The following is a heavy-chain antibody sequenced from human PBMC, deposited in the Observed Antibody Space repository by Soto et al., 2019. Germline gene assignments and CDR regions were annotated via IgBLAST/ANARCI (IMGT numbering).Heavy chain of an antibody. CDR1: GFSLSTTGVG. J-gene: IGHJ5*02. V-gene: IGHV2-5*02. CDR2: IYWDDDK. Sequence: QITLMESGPTLVRPTQTLTLTCTFSGFSLSTTGVGVGWIRQPPGKALEWLALIYWDDDKRYSPSLNSSITSTKHTSKNEVILTKTNMEPVDTATYYCEQILRDYILGHERANYFDPRGQGTLVTVS. D-gene: IGHD5-12*01. CDR3: EQILRDYILGHERANYFDP.